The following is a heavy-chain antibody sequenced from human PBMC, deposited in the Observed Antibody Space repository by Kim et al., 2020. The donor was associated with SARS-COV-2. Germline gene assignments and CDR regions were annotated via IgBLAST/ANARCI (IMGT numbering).Heavy chain of an antibody. CDR1: GYRFTTYW. J-gene: IGHJ4*02. Sequence: GESLKISCKGTGYRFTTYWIAWVRQMPGKGLEWMGIIYPADSDARYSPSFQGQVTISADKSISTAYLQWNSLKASDTAIYFCTRLGATTAPYYFDFWGQGTRVTVSS. CDR3: TRLGATTAPYYFDF. D-gene: IGHD3-16*01. V-gene: IGHV5-51*01. CDR2: IYPADSDA.